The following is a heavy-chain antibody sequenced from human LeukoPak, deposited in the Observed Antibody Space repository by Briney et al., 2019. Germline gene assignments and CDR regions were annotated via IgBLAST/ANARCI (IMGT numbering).Heavy chain of an antibody. CDR3: AKERGYDFSYGMDD. D-gene: IGHD5-12*01. V-gene: IGHV3-23*01. J-gene: IGHJ6*02. Sequence: PGESLRLSCAASGFVFSSYAMSWVRQAPGKGLQWLSSVSGSGGTTFFADSVKGRFTISRDNSKNTMYLQMSSLRVDDTAVYFCAKERGYDFSYGMDDWGQGTTVIVSS. CDR2: VSGSGGTT. CDR1: GFVFSSYA.